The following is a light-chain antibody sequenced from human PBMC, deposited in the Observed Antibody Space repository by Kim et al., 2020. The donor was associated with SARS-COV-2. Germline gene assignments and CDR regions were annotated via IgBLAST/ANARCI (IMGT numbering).Light chain of an antibody. CDR3: QSADSSGTWV. V-gene: IGLV3-25*03. J-gene: IGLJ3*02. Sequence: VSPGQTARITCSGDALPKQYAYWYQQKPGQGPVLVIYKDTDRPSGIPERFSGSSSGTTVTFTISGVQAADEADYYCQSADSSGTWVFGGGTQLTVL. CDR2: KDT. CDR1: ALPKQY.